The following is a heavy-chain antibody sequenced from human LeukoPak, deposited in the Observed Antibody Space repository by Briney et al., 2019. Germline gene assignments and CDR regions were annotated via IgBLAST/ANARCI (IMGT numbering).Heavy chain of an antibody. V-gene: IGHV4-59*11. CDR3: ARSVRYSSGLFDY. Sequence: SETLSLTCTVSGGSISSHYWSWIRQPPGKGLEWIGYIYYSGSTNYNPSLKSRVTISVGTSKNKFSLKLSSVTAADTAVYYCARSVRYSSGLFDYWGQGTLVTVSS. CDR2: IYYSGST. J-gene: IGHJ4*02. D-gene: IGHD6-19*01. CDR1: GGSISSHY.